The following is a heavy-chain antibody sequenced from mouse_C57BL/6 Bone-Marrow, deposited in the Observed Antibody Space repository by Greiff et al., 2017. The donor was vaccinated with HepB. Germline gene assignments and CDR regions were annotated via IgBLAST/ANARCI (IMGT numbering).Heavy chain of an antibody. V-gene: IGHV1-15*01. CDR2: IDPETGGT. CDR1: GYTFTDYE. D-gene: IGHD2-3*01. Sequence: SFTLSCKASGYTFTDYEMHWVKQTPVHGLEWIGAIDPETGGTAYNQKFKGKAILTADKSSSTAYMELRSLTSEDSAVYDCTRSDDGYYRYWFAYWGQGTLVTVSA. CDR3: TRSDDGYYRYWFAY. J-gene: IGHJ3*01.